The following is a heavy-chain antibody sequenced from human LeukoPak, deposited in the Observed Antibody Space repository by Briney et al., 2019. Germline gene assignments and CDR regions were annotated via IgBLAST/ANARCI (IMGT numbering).Heavy chain of an antibody. Sequence: SQTLSLTCTVSGGSISGSYHWSWIRQQPGKGLEWIGYILSSGSTHHNPSLKSGVRISVDTSKNQFSLKLSSVTAADTAVYYCARMNSRAEYSYDSGGQGTLVTVSS. J-gene: IGHJ4*02. D-gene: IGHD1/OR15-1a*01. CDR1: GGSISGSYH. CDR2: ILSSGST. CDR3: ARMNSRAEYSYDS. V-gene: IGHV4-31*03.